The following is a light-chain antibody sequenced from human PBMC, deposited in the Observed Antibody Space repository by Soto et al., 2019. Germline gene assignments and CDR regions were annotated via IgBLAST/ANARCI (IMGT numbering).Light chain of an antibody. J-gene: IGKJ1*01. CDR1: QGMSSY. V-gene: IGKV1-9*01. CDR2: AAS. CDR3: QQLNSYPRT. Sequence: DIPLTQSPSFLSASVGDRVTITCRASQGMSSYLDWYQQKPGKAPKLLIYAASTLQSGVPTRFSGSGSGTEFTLTISSLQPEDFATYSSQQLNSYPRTFGQGTKVEIK.